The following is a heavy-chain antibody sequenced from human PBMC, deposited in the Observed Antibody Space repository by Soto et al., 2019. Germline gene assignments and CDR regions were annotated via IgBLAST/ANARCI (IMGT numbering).Heavy chain of an antibody. J-gene: IGHJ4*02. CDR2: IIPIFGTA. Sequence: QVQLVQSGAEVKKPGSSVKVSCKASGGTFSSYAISWVRQAPGQGLEWMGGIIPIFGTANYAQKFQGRVTIPADKSTSTANRGRSSLGSEDTAVYYWGGDGGRSSTGRGGGGDWGQGTLVTVSS. CDR1: GGTFSSYA. CDR3: GGDGGRSSTGRGGGGD. D-gene: IGHD3-16*01. V-gene: IGHV1-69*14.